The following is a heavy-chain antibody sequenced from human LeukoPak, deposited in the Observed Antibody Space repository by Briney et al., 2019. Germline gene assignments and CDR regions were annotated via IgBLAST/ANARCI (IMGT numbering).Heavy chain of an antibody. V-gene: IGHV1-2*06. Sequence: ASVKVSCKASGYTFTYCYMHWVRQAPGQGLEWMGRINPNIGGTNFAQKFQGRVTMTRDTSINTAYMELSRLTPDDTAVYYCARDRGAGGWECGTYWGQGTLVTVSS. CDR1: GYTFTYCY. J-gene: IGHJ4*02. CDR3: ARDRGAGGWECGTY. D-gene: IGHD1-26*01. CDR2: INPNIGGT.